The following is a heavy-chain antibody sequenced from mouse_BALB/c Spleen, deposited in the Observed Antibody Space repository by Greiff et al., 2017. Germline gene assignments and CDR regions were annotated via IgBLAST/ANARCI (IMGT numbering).Heavy chain of an antibody. CDR3: ARDRYEFAY. CDR1: GFTFSSYA. CDR2: ISSGGSYT. Sequence: EVKLMESGGGLVKPGGSLKLSCAASGFTFSSYAMSWVRQSPEKRLEWVAEISSGGSYTYYPDTVTGRFTISRDNAKNTLYLEMSSLRSEDTAMYYCARDRYEFAYWGQGTLVTVSA. J-gene: IGHJ3*01. V-gene: IGHV5-9-4*01. D-gene: IGHD2-3*01.